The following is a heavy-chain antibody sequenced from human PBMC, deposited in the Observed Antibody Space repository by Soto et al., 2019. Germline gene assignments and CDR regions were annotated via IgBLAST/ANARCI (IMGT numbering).Heavy chain of an antibody. J-gene: IGHJ4*02. CDR2: IYFNGGT. D-gene: IGHD5-12*01. CDR1: GGSVTSESHY. V-gene: IGHV4-61*01. Sequence: QVQLQESGPGLVKPSETLSLTCTVSGGSVTSESHYWNWIRQPPGKGLEWIGYIYFNGGTNYNPSLKSRATISVDTSKNQFSLKLSSVTAADAALYYCAREKATLYIDYWGRGTLVTVSS. CDR3: AREKATLYIDY.